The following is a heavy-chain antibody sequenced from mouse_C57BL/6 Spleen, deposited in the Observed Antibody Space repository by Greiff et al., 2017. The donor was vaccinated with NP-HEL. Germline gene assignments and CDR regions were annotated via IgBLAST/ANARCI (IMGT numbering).Heavy chain of an antibody. Sequence: QVHVKQSGAELVRPGSSVKLSCKASGYTFTSYWMHWVKQRPIQGLEWIGNIDPSDSETHYNQKFKDKATLTVDKSSSTAYMQLSSLTSEDSAVYYCARVTTTANWYFDVWGTGTTVTVSS. D-gene: IGHD2-12*01. CDR2: IDPSDSET. V-gene: IGHV1-52*01. J-gene: IGHJ1*03. CDR3: ARVTTTANWYFDV. CDR1: GYTFTSYW.